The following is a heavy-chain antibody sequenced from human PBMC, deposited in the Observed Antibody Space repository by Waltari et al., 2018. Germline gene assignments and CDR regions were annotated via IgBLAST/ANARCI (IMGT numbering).Heavy chain of an antibody. CDR3: ARGVGLVRGGSYYFDY. J-gene: IGHJ4*02. CDR1: GGTFSSYA. D-gene: IGHD6-19*01. V-gene: IGHV1-69*13. CDR2: RIPVLGTA. Sequence: QVQLVQSGAEVKKPGSSVKVSCKASGGTFSSYAISWVRQAPGQGLEGMGGRIPVLGTATNAQTFPGRVTIAADESTSTAYMELSSLGSGDTAVYYCARGVGLVRGGSYYFDYWGQGTLVTVSS.